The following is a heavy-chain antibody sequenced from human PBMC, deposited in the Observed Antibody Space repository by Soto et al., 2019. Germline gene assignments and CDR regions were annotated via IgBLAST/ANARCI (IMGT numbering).Heavy chain of an antibody. CDR1: GYTFTSYG. CDR3: ARDQPVVQAAVPPDGLDY. V-gene: IGHV1-18*01. Sequence: ASVKVSCKASGYTFTSYGISWVRQAPGQRLEWMGWISAYNGNTNYAQKLQGRVTMTTDTSTSTAYMELRSLRSDDTAVYYCARDQPVVQAAVPPDGLDYWGQGTLVTVSS. J-gene: IGHJ4*02. CDR2: ISAYNGNT. D-gene: IGHD2-2*01.